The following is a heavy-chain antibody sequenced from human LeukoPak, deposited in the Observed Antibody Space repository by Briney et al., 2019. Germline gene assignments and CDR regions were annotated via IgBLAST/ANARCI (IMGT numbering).Heavy chain of an antibody. CDR3: ACVAGWHWFDP. J-gene: IGHJ5*02. D-gene: IGHD6-19*01. V-gene: IGHV3-23*01. CDR1: GFTFSSYD. Sequence: AGSLRLSCAASGFTFSSYDMTWVRQAPGRGLEWVSSIRPSGDNTYYGDSVKGRFTISRDNSKNTVYLQMNNMRVDDTAVYYCACVAGWHWFDPWGQGTLVTVSS. CDR2: IRPSGDNT.